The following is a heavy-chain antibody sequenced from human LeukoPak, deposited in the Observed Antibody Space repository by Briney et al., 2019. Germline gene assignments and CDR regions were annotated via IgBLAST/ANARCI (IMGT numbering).Heavy chain of an antibody. CDR1: GITLSNYG. CDR3: AKRGVVIRVILVGFHKQAYYFDS. J-gene: IGHJ4*02. D-gene: IGHD3-10*01. Sequence: GGSLRLSCAVSGITLSNYGMSWVHQAPGKGLEWVAGISDSGGATNYADSVKGRFTISRDNPKNTLYLQMNSLRAEDTAVYFCAKRGVVIRVILVGFHKQAYYFDSWGQGALVTVSS. V-gene: IGHV3-23*01. CDR2: ISDSGGAT.